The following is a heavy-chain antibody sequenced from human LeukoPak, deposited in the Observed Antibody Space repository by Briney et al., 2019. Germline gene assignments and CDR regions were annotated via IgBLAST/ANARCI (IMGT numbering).Heavy chain of an antibody. D-gene: IGHD6-19*01. CDR1: GFTFSTYA. Sequence: GGSLRLSCAASGFTFSTYAMSWVRQAPGKGLERVSAISGSGGTTYYADSVKGRFTISRDNSKNTLYLQMNSLRAEDTAVYYCAKIAAVAASPYYYYGMDVWGQGTTVTVSS. CDR3: AKIAAVAASPYYYYGMDV. CDR2: ISGSGGTT. V-gene: IGHV3-23*01. J-gene: IGHJ6*02.